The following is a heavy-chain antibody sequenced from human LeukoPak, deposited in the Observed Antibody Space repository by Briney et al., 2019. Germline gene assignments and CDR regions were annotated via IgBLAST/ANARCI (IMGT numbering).Heavy chain of an antibody. CDR1: GFIFSSYS. CDR2: IRSSSSMM. CDR3: ARGGELPTFDS. Sequence: GGSLRLSCAASGFIFSSYSMNWVRQAPGKGLEWVSYIRSSSSMMYYADSVKGRFTISRDDAKNSLLLQMNSLRDEDTAVYYCARGGELPTFDSWGQGTLVTVSS. D-gene: IGHD3-10*01. V-gene: IGHV3-48*02. J-gene: IGHJ4*02.